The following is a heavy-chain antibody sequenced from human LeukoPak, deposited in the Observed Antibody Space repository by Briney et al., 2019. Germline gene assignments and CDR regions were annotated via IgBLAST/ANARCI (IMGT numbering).Heavy chain of an antibody. CDR3: AKAYSYGSGSYYSHFDF. CDR1: GFTFSNYA. Sequence: GGSLRLSCAASGFTFSNYAMTWVRQAPGKGLEWVSTISDGSGRTYYADSVKGRFTVSRDNSRNTLYSEMNSLRAEDTAVYYCAKAYSYGSGSYYSHFDFWGQGTLVTVSS. V-gene: IGHV3-23*01. D-gene: IGHD3-10*01. J-gene: IGHJ4*02. CDR2: ISDGSGRT.